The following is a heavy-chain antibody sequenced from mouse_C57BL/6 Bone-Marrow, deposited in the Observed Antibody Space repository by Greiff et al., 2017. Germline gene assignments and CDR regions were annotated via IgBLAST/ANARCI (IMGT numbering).Heavy chain of an antibody. CDR1: GYTFTSYW. CDR3: ARSLIYYYGSSYDY. Sequence: QVQLQQPGAELVMPGASVKLSCKASGYTFTSYWMHWVKQRPGQGLEWIGEIDPSDSYTTYNQKFKGKSTLTVDKSSSTAYMQLSSLTSEDSAVYYCARSLIYYYGSSYDYWGQGTTLTVSS. J-gene: IGHJ2*01. V-gene: IGHV1-69*01. CDR2: IDPSDSYT. D-gene: IGHD1-1*01.